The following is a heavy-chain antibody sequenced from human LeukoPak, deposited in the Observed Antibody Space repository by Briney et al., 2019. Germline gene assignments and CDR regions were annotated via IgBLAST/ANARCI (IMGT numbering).Heavy chain of an antibody. J-gene: IGHJ3*02. V-gene: IGHV3-7*01. Sequence: GGSLRLSCAASGFSLRNYWMSWVRQAPGKGPEGVAKINPDGSEKYYVDSVKGRFAISRDNAENSLYLQMNNLRAEDTAVYYCARYGNGEWLAHYAFDSWGQGTMVTVSS. D-gene: IGHD6-19*01. CDR3: ARYGNGEWLAHYAFDS. CDR1: GFSLRNYW. CDR2: INPDGSEK.